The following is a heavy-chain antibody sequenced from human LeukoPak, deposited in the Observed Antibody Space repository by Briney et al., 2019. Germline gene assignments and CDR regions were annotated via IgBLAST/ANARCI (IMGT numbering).Heavy chain of an antibody. CDR3: ARRDSLDWTFDY. V-gene: IGHV4-59*08. CDR2: IYYTGTT. CDR1: GGSISGTYY. D-gene: IGHD1-1*01. Sequence: PSETLSLTCTVSGGSISGTYYWSWIRPPPGKGLEWIGYIYYTGTTDSNPSLKSRVTISLDTSKNQFSLNLSSVTAADTAVYYCARRDSLDWTFDYWGQGTLVTVSS. J-gene: IGHJ4*02.